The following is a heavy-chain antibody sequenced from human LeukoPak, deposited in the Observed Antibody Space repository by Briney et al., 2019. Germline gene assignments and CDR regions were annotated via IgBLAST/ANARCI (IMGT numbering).Heavy chain of an antibody. Sequence: SETLSLTCTVSGGSISSYYWSWIRQPPGKGLEWIGYIYYSGSTNYNPSLKSRVTISVDTSKNQCSLKLSSVTAADTAVYYCARVLTEGVSWHDAFDIWGQGTMVTVSS. CDR2: IYYSGST. CDR1: GGSISSYY. J-gene: IGHJ3*02. V-gene: IGHV4-59*01. CDR3: ARVLTEGVSWHDAFDI. D-gene: IGHD2-15*01.